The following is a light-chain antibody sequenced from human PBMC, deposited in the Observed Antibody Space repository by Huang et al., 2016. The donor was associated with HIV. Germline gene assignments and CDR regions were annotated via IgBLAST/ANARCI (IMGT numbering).Light chain of an antibody. CDR1: QSVYRS. Sequence: EIILTQSPATLALSPGERASLPCRASQSVYRSLAWYRQKPGQPPRLLISYTAKRATGIPARFSGSGSGTDFPLTISGLEAEDLAVYYCQQYTNWPPTTFGQGTKVDIK. CDR3: QQYTNWPPTT. CDR2: YTA. J-gene: IGKJ1*01. V-gene: IGKV3-11*01.